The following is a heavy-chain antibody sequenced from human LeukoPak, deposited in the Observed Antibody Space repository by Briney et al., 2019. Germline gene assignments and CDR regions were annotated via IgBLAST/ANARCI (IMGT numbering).Heavy chain of an antibody. CDR3: ATNFLRSNGY. CDR1: GFTFSSYE. J-gene: IGHJ4*02. V-gene: IGHV3-48*03. Sequence: PGGSLRLSCAASGFTFSSYEMNWVRQAPGKGLEWVSYISCSGGTIFYADSVKGRFTISRDNAKNSLYLQMNSLRAEDTAVYYCATNFLRSNGYWGQGTLVTVSS. CDR2: ISCSGGTI. D-gene: IGHD2/OR15-2a*01.